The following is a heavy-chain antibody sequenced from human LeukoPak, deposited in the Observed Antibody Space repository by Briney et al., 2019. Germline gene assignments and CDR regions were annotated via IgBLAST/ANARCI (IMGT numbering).Heavy chain of an antibody. J-gene: IGHJ3*02. V-gene: IGHV1-2*02. CDR1: GYTFTGHY. CDR2: INPNSGGT. D-gene: IGHD3-10*01. CDR3: ARAGKIMITMVRGALASSDGFDI. Sequence: ASVKVSCKASGYTFTGHYIHWVRQAPGQGLEWMGRINPNSGGTKYAQKFQDRVTMTRDTSISTAYMELSRLRSDDTAVYYCARAGKIMITMVRGALASSDGFDIWGQGKMVTVSS.